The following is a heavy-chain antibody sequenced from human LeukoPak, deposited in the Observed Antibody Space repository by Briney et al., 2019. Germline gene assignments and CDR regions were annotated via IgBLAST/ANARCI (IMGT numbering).Heavy chain of an antibody. CDR2: IYYSGST. D-gene: IGHD5-12*01. CDR3: ARLSRGYIDY. V-gene: IGHV4-59*08. Sequence: PSETLSLTCTVSGGSISSYYWSWIRQPPGKGLEWIGYIYYSGSTNYNPSLKSRVTISVDTSKNQFSLKLSSVTAADTAVYYCARLSRGYIDYWGQGTLVTVSS. CDR1: GGSISSYY. J-gene: IGHJ4*02.